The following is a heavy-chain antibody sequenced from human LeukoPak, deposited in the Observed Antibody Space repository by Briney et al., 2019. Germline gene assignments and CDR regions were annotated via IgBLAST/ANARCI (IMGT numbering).Heavy chain of an antibody. CDR3: AKGSGSSIAAPFDY. D-gene: IGHD6-6*01. V-gene: IGHV3-23*01. Sequence: PGGSLRLSCAASGFSFDDYAMHWVRQAPGKGLEWVSAISGSGGSTYYADSVKGRFTISRDNSKNTLYLQMNSLRAEDTAVYYCAKGSGSSIAAPFDYWGQGTLVTVSS. CDR1: GFSFDDYA. CDR2: ISGSGGST. J-gene: IGHJ4*02.